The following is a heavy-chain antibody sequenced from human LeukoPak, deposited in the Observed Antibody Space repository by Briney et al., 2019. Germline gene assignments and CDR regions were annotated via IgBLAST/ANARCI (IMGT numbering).Heavy chain of an antibody. V-gene: IGHV1-69*04. CDR2: IIPLLDIT. Sequence: SVKVSCNASGGTLSNYGISWVRQAPGQGLEWMGRIIPLLDITTYAERFQGRVTITADKSTSTAYMEVSSLRSEDTAVYYCATDGPAAMGADYLYGLDVWGQGTTVTVSS. CDR1: GGTLSNYG. CDR3: ATDGPAAMGADYLYGLDV. D-gene: IGHD2-2*01. J-gene: IGHJ6*02.